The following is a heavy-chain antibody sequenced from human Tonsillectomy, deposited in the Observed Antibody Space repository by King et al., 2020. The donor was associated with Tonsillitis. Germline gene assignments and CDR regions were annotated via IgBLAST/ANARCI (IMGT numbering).Heavy chain of an antibody. CDR2: IYHSGST. CDR3: ARDAVVRGSGYYYGMDV. D-gene: IGHD3-10*01. Sequence: LQLQESGSGLVKPSQTLSLTCAVSGGSISSGGYSWRWIRQPPGKGLEWIGYIYHSGSTYYNPSLKSRVTISVDRSKNQFSLKLSSVTAADTAVYYCARDAVVRGSGYYYGMDVWGQGTTVTVSS. V-gene: IGHV4-30-2*01. CDR1: GGSISSGGYS. J-gene: IGHJ6*02.